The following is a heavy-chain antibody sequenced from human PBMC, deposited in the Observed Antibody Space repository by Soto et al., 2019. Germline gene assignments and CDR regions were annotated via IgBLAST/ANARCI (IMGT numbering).Heavy chain of an antibody. Sequence: PGGSLRLSCAASGFTFSSYAMHWVRQAPGKGLEWVSGISWNSGSIGYADSVKGRFTISRDNAKNSLYLQMNSLRAEDTALYYCAKGYYLGIAVAGRGYFDYWGQGTLVTVSS. CDR2: ISWNSGSI. J-gene: IGHJ4*02. V-gene: IGHV3-9*01. CDR3: AKGYYLGIAVAGRGYFDY. CDR1: GFTFSSYA. D-gene: IGHD6-19*01.